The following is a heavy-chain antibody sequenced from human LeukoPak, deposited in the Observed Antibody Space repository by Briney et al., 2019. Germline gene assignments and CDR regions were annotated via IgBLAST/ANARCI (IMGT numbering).Heavy chain of an antibody. CDR3: ARDVSGYSYGLGDY. D-gene: IGHD5-18*01. CDR2: ISSSSSYI. J-gene: IGHJ4*02. V-gene: IGHV3-21*01. Sequence: PGGSLRLSCAASGLTFSSYSMNWVRQAPGKGLEWVSSISSSSSYISYADSVKGRFTVSRDNAKNSLYLQMNSLRAEDTAMYYCARDVSGYSYGLGDYWGQGTLVTVSS. CDR1: GLTFSSYS.